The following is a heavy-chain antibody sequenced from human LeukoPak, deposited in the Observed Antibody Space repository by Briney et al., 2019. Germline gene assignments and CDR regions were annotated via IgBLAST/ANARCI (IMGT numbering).Heavy chain of an antibody. CDR1: GFTFSSYA. CDR2: IKQDGSEK. V-gene: IGHV3-7*03. J-gene: IGHJ4*02. Sequence: PGGSLRLSCAASGFTFSSYAMSWVRQAPGKGLEWVANIKQDGSEKYYVDSVKGRFTISRDNAKNSLYLQMNSLRAEDTAVYYCARDLSQEIDYGDYVIDYWGQGTLVTVSS. D-gene: IGHD4-17*01. CDR3: ARDLSQEIDYGDYVIDY.